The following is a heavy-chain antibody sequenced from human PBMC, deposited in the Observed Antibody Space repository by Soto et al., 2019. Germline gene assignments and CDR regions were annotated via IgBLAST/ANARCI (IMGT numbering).Heavy chain of an antibody. V-gene: IGHV3-21*01. CDR1: GFTFISYS. Sequence: GGSLRLSCAASGFTFISYSMNWVRQAPGKGLEWVSSISSSSSYIYYADSVKGRFTISRDNAKNSLYLQMNSLRAEDTAVYYCARIAYCGGDCYSYYFDYWGQGTLVTVSS. CDR2: ISSSSSYI. J-gene: IGHJ4*02. CDR3: ARIAYCGGDCYSYYFDY. D-gene: IGHD2-21*02.